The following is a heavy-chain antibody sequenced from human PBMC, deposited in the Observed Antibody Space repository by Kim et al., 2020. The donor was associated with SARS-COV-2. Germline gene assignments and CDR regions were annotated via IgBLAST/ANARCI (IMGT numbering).Heavy chain of an antibody. D-gene: IGHD4-17*01. Sequence: ASVKVSCKVSGYTLTELSMHWVRQAPGKGLEWMGGFDPEDGETIYAQKFQGRVTMTEDTSTDTAYMELSSLRSEDTAVYYCATLKTTVTTSGYFDHWGRGTLVTVSS. CDR1: GYTLTELS. J-gene: IGHJ2*01. CDR2: FDPEDGET. V-gene: IGHV1-24*01. CDR3: ATLKTTVTTSGYFDH.